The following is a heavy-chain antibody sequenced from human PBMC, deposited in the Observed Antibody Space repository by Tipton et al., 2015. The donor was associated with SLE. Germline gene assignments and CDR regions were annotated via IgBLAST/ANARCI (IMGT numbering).Heavy chain of an antibody. V-gene: IGHV4-39*07. CDR3: ARGFCSGGSCSRWSYFDL. J-gene: IGHJ2*01. CDR1: GGSISSSSYY. CDR2: IYYSGST. D-gene: IGHD2-15*01. Sequence: TLSLTCTVSGGSISSSSYYWGWIRQPPGKGLEWIGSIYYSGSTYYNPSLKSRVTISVDTSKNQLSLKLGSVTAADTAVYYCARGFCSGGSCSRWSYFDLWGRGTLVTVSS.